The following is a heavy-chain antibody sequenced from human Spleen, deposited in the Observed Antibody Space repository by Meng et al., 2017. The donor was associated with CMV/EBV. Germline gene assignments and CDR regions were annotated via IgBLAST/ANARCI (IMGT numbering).Heavy chain of an antibody. CDR2: INPNSGGT. J-gene: IGHJ4*02. V-gene: IGHV1-2*06. Sequence: SCKASGYTFTGYYMHWVLQAPGQGLEWMGRINPNSGGTNYAQKFQGRVTMTRDTSISTAYMELSRLRSDDTAVYYCAKYSSSWGFDYWGQGTLVTVSS. CDR1: GYTFTGYY. CDR3: AKYSSSWGFDY. D-gene: IGHD6-13*01.